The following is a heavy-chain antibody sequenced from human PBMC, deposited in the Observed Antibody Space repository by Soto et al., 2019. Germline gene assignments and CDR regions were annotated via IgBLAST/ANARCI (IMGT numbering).Heavy chain of an antibody. CDR1: GFTVSSNY. V-gene: IGHV3-53*01. CDR3: ARDELGPERWVHQAN. Sequence: EVQLVESGGGLIQPGGSLRLSCAASGFTVSSNYMSWVRQAPGKGLEWVSVIYSGGSTSYADSVKGRFTISRDNSKNTLYLQMNGLRAEDTAVYYCARDELGPERWVHQANWGQGTLVTVSS. J-gene: IGHJ4*02. D-gene: IGHD1-1*01. CDR2: IYSGGST.